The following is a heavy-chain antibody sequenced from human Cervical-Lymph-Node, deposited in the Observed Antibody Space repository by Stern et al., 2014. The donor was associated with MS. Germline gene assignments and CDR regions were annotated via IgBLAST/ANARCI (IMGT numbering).Heavy chain of an antibody. V-gene: IGHV3-33*01. CDR2: IWYDGSNK. CDR3: ARSSSPSPYYYYGMDV. D-gene: IGHD6-13*01. Sequence: VQLVESGGGVVQPGRSLRLSCAASGFTFSSYGMHWVRQAPGKGLEWEAVIWYDGSNKCYADSVKGRFTISRDNSKNTLYLQMNSLRAEDTAVYYCARSSSPSPYYYYGMDVWGQGTTVTVSS. CDR1: GFTFSSYG. J-gene: IGHJ6*02.